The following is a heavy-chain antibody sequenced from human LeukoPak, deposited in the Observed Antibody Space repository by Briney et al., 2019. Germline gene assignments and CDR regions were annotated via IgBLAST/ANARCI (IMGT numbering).Heavy chain of an antibody. Sequence: ASVKVSCKACGYTFSRNGISWVRQAPGQGLEWMGWIGAYNGNTKYVQKFQGRVTMTTDTSTSTAYMELRSLRSDDTAVYYCAKDHDFDFDYWGQGTLVTVSS. J-gene: IGHJ4*02. CDR3: AKDHDFDFDY. D-gene: IGHD3-3*01. V-gene: IGHV1-18*01. CDR1: GYTFSRNG. CDR2: IGAYNGNT.